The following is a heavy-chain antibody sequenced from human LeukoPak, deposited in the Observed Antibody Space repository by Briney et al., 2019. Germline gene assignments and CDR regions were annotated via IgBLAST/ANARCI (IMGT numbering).Heavy chain of an antibody. J-gene: IGHJ4*02. V-gene: IGHV3-23*01. D-gene: IGHD2-15*01. CDR2: ISDSGGST. CDR3: AKGTSAGGYSVYDY. Sequence: GGSLRLSCAASEFTVRTNYMTWVRQAPGKGLEWVSVISDSGGSTYYAGSVKGRFTISRDNSKNTLYLQMNSLRVEDTAVYYCAKGTSAGGYSVYDYWGQGILVTVSS. CDR1: EFTVRTNY.